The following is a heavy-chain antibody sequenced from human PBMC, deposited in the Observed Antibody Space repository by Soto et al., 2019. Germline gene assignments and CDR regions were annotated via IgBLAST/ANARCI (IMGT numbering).Heavy chain of an antibody. D-gene: IGHD3-10*01. V-gene: IGHV3-33*01. Sequence: GGSLRLSCAASGFTFSSYGMHWVRQAPGKGLEWVAVIWYDGSNKYYADSVKGRFTISRDNSKNTLYLQMNSLRAEDTAVYYCARVYHYGQYYYYYGMDVWGQGTTVTVSS. CDR1: GFTFSSYG. J-gene: IGHJ6*02. CDR2: IWYDGSNK. CDR3: ARVYHYGQYYYYYGMDV.